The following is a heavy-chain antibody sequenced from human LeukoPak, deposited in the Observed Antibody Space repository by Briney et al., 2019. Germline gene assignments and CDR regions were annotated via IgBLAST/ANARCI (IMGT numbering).Heavy chain of an antibody. J-gene: IGHJ6*02. V-gene: IGHV1-18*01. Sequence: VASVKVSCKASGYTFTSYGISWVRQAPGQGLEWMGWISAYNGNTNYAQKLQGRVTMTTDTSTSTAYMELRSLRSDDTAVYYCARERESRRQWLVHASHAHYYYYGMDVWGQGTTVTVSS. CDR1: GYTFTSYG. D-gene: IGHD6-19*01. CDR2: ISAYNGNT. CDR3: ARERESRRQWLVHASHAHYYYYGMDV.